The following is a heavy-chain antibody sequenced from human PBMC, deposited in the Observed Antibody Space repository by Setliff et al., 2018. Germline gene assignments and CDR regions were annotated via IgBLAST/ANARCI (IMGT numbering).Heavy chain of an antibody. CDR3: ARAPRIAAAGTWSAGYGMDV. V-gene: IGHV4-30-2*01. Sequence: PSETLSLTCAVSGGSISSGGYSWSWIRQPPGKGLEWIGYIYHSGSTYYNPSLKSRVTISVVRSKNQFSLKLSSVTAADTAVYYCARAPRIAAAGTWSAGYGMDVWGQGTTVTVSS. CDR1: GGSISSGGYS. J-gene: IGHJ6*02. CDR2: IYHSGST. D-gene: IGHD6-13*01.